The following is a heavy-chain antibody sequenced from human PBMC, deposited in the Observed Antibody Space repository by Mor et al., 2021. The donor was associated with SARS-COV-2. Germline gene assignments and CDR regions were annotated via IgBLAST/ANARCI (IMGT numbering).Heavy chain of an antibody. CDR3: ARAPPIGYCSSTSCFLYYYYG. V-gene: IGHV3-64*01. Sequence: GLEYVSAISSNGGSTYYANSVKGRFTISRDNSKNTLYLQMGSLRAEDMAVYYCARAPPIGYCSSTSCFLYYYYG. D-gene: IGHD2-2*01. J-gene: IGHJ6*01. CDR2: ISSNGGST.